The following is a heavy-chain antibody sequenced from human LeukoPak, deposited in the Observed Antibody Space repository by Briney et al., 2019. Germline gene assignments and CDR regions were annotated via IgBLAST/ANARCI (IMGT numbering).Heavy chain of an antibody. CDR3: AKGRDKYQLLSKNWFDP. D-gene: IGHD2-2*01. V-gene: IGHV3-9*01. CDR1: GFTFDDYA. CDR2: ISWNSGSI. J-gene: IGHJ5*02. Sequence: SGRSLRLSCVASGFTFDDYAMHWVRQAPGKGLEWVSGISWNSGSIGYADSVKGRFTISRDNAKNSLYLQMNSLRAEDTALYYCAKGRDKYQLLSKNWFDPWGQGTLVTVSS.